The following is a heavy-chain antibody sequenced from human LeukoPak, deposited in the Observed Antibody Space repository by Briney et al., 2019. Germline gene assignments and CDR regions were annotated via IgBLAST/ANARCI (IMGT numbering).Heavy chain of an antibody. V-gene: IGHV4-38-2*02. Sequence: PSETLSLTCTVSGYSISSGYYWGWIRQPPGKGLEWIGSIYHSGSTYYNPSLKSRVTISVDTSKNQFSLKLSSVTAADTAVYYCARTLWEVRDSGFDYWGQGTLVTVSS. D-gene: IGHD3-10*01. CDR3: ARTLWEVRDSGFDY. CDR1: GYSISSGYY. CDR2: IYHSGST. J-gene: IGHJ4*02.